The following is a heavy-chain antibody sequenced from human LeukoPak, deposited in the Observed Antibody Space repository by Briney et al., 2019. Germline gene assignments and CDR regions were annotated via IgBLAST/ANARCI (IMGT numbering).Heavy chain of an antibody. CDR3: ARDTSSLWFGELLF. J-gene: IGHJ4*02. V-gene: IGHV1-2*02. CDR1: GYTFTGYY. CDR2: INPNSGGT. D-gene: IGHD3-10*01. Sequence: ASVKVSCKSSGYTFTGYYMHWVRHAPGQGLEWMGWINPNSGGTNYAQKFQGRVTMTRDTSISTAYMELSRLSSDETAVYYCARDTSSLWFGELLFGGQGTLVTVSS.